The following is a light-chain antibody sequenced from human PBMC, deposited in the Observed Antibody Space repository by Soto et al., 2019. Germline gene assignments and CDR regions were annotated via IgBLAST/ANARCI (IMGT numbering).Light chain of an antibody. Sequence: QSVLTQPPSASGTPGQRVTFSCSGSSSNFGSNYVYWYQQLPGTAPKLLIYSNNLRPSGVPDRFSGYKSGTSASLAISWLQSEDEADYYCAAWDDSLSGVVFGGGTKLTVL. CDR1: SSNFGSNY. J-gene: IGLJ2*01. CDR2: SNN. V-gene: IGLV1-47*02. CDR3: AAWDDSLSGVV.